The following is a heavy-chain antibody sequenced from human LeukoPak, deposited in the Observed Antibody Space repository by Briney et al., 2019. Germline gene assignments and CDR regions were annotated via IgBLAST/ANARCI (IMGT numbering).Heavy chain of an antibody. D-gene: IGHD6-13*01. CDR3: AKDKARGSQVGPRITAPGTFDY. V-gene: IGHV3-30*02. Sequence: PGGSLRLSCAASGVTFSSYGMHWVRQAPGKGLEWVAFIRYDGSNKYYADSVKGRFTISRDNSKNTLYLQMNSLRAEDTAVYYCAKDKARGSQVGPRITAPGTFDYWGQGTLVTVSS. CDR1: GVTFSSYG. J-gene: IGHJ4*02. CDR2: IRYDGSNK.